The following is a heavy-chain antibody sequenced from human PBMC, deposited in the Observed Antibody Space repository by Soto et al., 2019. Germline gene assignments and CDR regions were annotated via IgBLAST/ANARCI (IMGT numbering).Heavy chain of an antibody. CDR2: IYYSGSS. D-gene: IGHD2-15*01. J-gene: IGHJ4*02. Sequence: SETLSLTCTVSGGSISNYYWNWIRQPPGKGLEWIGYIYYSGSSNYNPSLKSRVTISVDTSKNQFSLKLTSVTAADTAVYYCARLRPSVGVDYWGQGTLVTVSS. V-gene: IGHV4-59*08. CDR3: ARLRPSVGVDY. CDR1: GGSISNYY.